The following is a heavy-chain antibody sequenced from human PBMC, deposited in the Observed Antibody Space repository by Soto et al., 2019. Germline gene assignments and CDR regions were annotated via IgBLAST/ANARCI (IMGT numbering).Heavy chain of an antibody. Sequence: EVQLVESGGGLVKPGGSLRLSCAASGFTFSSYSMNWVRQAPGKGLEWVSSISSSSSYIYYADSVKGRFTISRDNAKNSLYLQMNSLRAEDTAVYYCARLMRLERSRFDPWGQGTLVTVSS. CDR1: GFTFSSYS. CDR3: ARLMRLERSRFDP. V-gene: IGHV3-21*01. CDR2: ISSSSSYI. D-gene: IGHD1-1*01. J-gene: IGHJ5*02.